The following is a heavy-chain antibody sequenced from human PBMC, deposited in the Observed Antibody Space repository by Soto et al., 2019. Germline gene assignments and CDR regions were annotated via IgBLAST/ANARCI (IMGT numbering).Heavy chain of an antibody. CDR3: TSRLQYCGGDCYFVDY. CDR2: IRSKAYGGTT. V-gene: IGHV3-49*03. J-gene: IGHJ4*02. D-gene: IGHD2-21*01. CDR1: GFTFGDYA. Sequence: PGGSLRLSCTASGFTFGDYAMSWFRQAPGKGLEWVGFIRSKAYGGTTEYAASVKGRFTISRDDSKSIAYLQMNSLKTEDTAVYYCTSRLQYCGGDCYFVDYWGQGTLVTVS.